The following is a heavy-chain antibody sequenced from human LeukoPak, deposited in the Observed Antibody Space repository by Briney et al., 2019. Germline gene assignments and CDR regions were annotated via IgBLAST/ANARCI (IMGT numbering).Heavy chain of an antibody. Sequence: GGSLRLSCAASGFTFSSYWMSWVRQAPGKGLEWVANIKQDGSEKYYVDPVKGRFTISRDDSKNTLYLQMNSLRAEDTAVYYCARTRGIQLWSWGQGTLVTVSS. D-gene: IGHD5-18*01. CDR1: GFTFSSYW. CDR3: ARTRGIQLWS. V-gene: IGHV3-7*01. CDR2: IKQDGSEK. J-gene: IGHJ5*02.